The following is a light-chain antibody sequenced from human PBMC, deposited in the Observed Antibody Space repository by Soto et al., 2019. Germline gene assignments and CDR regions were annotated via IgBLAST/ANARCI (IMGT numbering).Light chain of an antibody. J-gene: IGKJ5*01. V-gene: IGKV3-11*01. CDR2: LAS. Sequence: EIVLTQSPATLSSFPGDRVTLSCRASQAVNTRLAWYQHKPGQAPRLLIYLASNRAAGVPARFSGSGSGTDFTLTITSLEPEDFAVYFCHQRYNWPRVTFGQGTRLEI. CDR1: QAVNTR. CDR3: HQRYNWPRVT.